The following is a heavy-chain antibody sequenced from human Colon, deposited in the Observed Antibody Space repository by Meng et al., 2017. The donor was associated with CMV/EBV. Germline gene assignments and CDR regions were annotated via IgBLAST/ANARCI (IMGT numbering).Heavy chain of an antibody. CDR1: GFSFSDHY. J-gene: IGHJ4*02. Sequence: GESLKISCAASGFSFSDHYMNWIRQAPGKGLVWVSRINSDGNSTSYADSVKGRFTISRDNAKNTLYLQMNSLRAEDTAVYYCAREGGGTIAPRDLDYWGQGTLVTVSS. D-gene: IGHD6-6*01. V-gene: IGHV3-74*01. CDR2: INSDGNST. CDR3: AREGGGTIAPRDLDY.